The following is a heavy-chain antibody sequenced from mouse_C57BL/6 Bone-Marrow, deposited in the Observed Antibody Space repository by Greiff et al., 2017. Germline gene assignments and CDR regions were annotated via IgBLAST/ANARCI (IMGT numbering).Heavy chain of an antibody. CDR3: TSRLLRFNWYFDV. CDR2: IDPETGGT. CDR1: GYTFTDYE. V-gene: IGHV1-15*01. Sequence: VQLQQSGAELVRPGASVTLSCKASGYTFTDYEMHWVKQTPVHGLEWIGAIDPETGGTAYNQKFKGKAIRTADKSSSTAYMELRSLTSEDSAVYYCTSRLLRFNWYFDVWGTGTTVTVSS. J-gene: IGHJ1*03. D-gene: IGHD1-1*01.